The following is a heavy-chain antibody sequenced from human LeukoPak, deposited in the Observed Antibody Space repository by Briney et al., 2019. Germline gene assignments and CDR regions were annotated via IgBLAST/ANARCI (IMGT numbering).Heavy chain of an antibody. J-gene: IGHJ5*02. Sequence: SETLSLTCTVSGGSISSYYWSWIRQPAGKGLAWIGRIYTSGSTNYNPSLKSRVTMSVDTSKNQFSLKLSSVTAADTAVYYCARDFTYYDYVWGSYRYRNWFDPWGQGTLVTVSS. V-gene: IGHV4-4*07. CDR3: ARDFTYYDYVWGSYRYRNWFDP. CDR1: GGSISSYY. CDR2: IYTSGST. D-gene: IGHD3-16*02.